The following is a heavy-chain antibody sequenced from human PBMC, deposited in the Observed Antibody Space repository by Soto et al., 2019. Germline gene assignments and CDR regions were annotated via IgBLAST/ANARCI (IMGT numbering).Heavy chain of an antibody. D-gene: IGHD5-18*01. V-gene: IGHV1-69*01. Sequence: QVQLVQSGAEVKKPGSSVKVSCKASGGTFSSYAISWVRQAPGQGLEWMGGIIPIFGTANYAQKFQGRDTITADESTSTAYMEVSSLRAEDRGRYYCAGEVDTAMANSGGDVWGQGTTVTVSS. CDR3: AGEVDTAMANSGGDV. CDR1: GGTFSSYA. CDR2: IIPIFGTA. J-gene: IGHJ6*02.